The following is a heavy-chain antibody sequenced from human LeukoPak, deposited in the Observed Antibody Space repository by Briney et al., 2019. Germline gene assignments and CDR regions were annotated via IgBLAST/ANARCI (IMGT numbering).Heavy chain of an antibody. V-gene: IGHV3-43*01. CDR1: GFTFDDYT. Sequence: GGSLRLSCAASGFTFDDYTMHWVRQAPGKGLEWVSLISWDGGSTYYADSVKGRFTISRDNSKNSLYLQMNSLRTEDTALYYCAKDRLRDGYNREDYFDYWGQGTLVTVSS. J-gene: IGHJ4*02. CDR2: ISWDGGST. D-gene: IGHD5-24*01. CDR3: AKDRLRDGYNREDYFDY.